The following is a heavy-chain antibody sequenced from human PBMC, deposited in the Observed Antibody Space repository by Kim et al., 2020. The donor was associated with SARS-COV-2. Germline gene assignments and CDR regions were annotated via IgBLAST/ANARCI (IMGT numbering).Heavy chain of an antibody. CDR2: IIPIFGTA. J-gene: IGHJ4*02. V-gene: IGHV1-69*13. Sequence: SVKVSCKASGGTFSSYAISWVRQAPGQGLEWMGGIIPIFGTANYAQKFQGRVTITADESTSTAYMELSSLRSEDTAVYYCATNYYDSSGYPQPLGYWGQGTLVTVSS. D-gene: IGHD3-22*01. CDR3: ATNYYDSSGYPQPLGY. CDR1: GGTFSSYA.